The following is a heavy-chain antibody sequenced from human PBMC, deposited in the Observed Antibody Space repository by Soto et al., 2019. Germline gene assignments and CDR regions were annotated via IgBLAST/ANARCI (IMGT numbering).Heavy chain of an antibody. V-gene: IGHV4-31*03. Sequence: KTSETLSLTCTVSGGSINSRGYYWTWIRQHPGKGLEWIGNIYYSGSIHFNPSLKSRLTMLVDTSENQFSLKLTSVTAADTAVYYCARQSESTGYFYGWFDPWGQGTLVTVSS. D-gene: IGHD3-9*01. CDR1: GGSINSRGYY. J-gene: IGHJ5*02. CDR2: IYYSGSI. CDR3: ARQSESTGYFYGWFDP.